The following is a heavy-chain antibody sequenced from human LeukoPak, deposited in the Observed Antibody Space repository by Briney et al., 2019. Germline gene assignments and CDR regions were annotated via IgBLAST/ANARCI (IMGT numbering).Heavy chain of an antibody. CDR2: IRYDGGNK. V-gene: IGHV3-30*02. D-gene: IGHD3-10*01. CDR1: GFTFSSYG. Sequence: PGGSLRLSCAASGFTFSSYGMHWVRQAPGKGLEWVAFIRYDGGNKYYADSVKGRFTISRDNSKNTLYLQMNSLRAEDTAVYYCARDYYGSGSYYEWGQGTLVTVSS. CDR3: ARDYYGSGSYYE. J-gene: IGHJ4*02.